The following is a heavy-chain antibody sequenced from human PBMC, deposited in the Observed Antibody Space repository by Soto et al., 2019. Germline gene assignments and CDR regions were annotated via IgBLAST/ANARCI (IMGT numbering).Heavy chain of an antibody. CDR1: GGPFGSSA. CDR2: IIPVFDKA. D-gene: IGHD3-16*01. V-gene: IGHV1-69*01. CDR3: ARLRRDWGDAFDL. J-gene: IGHJ3*01. Sequence: QVQLVQSGADVKKPGSSVKVSCKTSGGPFGSSAISWVRQAPAQGLERMGEIIPVFDKANYAKNFQGRLTITAVDPTGAVFMQLSSLRSEVTAVYFCARLRRDWGDAFDLWGLGTFVTVSS.